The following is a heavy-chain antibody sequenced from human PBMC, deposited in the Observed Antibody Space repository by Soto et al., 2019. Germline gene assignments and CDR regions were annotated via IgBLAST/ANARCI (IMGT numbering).Heavy chain of an antibody. CDR1: GFLFANFL. Sequence: EVYLVESGGGLVEPGRSLRLSCTGSGFLFANFLMSWFRQAPGKGLEWVGFIRSQPYGGTTQYAASVRGRFTISRDDSKGIAYLQMNSLKSEDSGVYYCIGSFPFWGQGTLVTVSS. J-gene: IGHJ1*01. V-gene: IGHV3-49*03. CDR3: IGSFPF. D-gene: IGHD3-10*01. CDR2: IRSQPYGGTT.